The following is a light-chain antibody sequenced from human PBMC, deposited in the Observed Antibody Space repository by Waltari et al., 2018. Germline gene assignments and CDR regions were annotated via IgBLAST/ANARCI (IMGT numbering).Light chain of an antibody. CDR1: SSDVEY. CDR2: DVN. Sequence: QSALTQPRSVSGSPGQSVTISCTGASSDVEYVSWYQHHPGKAPKLMIYDVNKRPPGVPGRFSGSQSGNTASLTISGLQADDEADYYCCSYAGISTFYVFGSGTKVTVL. J-gene: IGLJ1*01. CDR3: CSYAGISTFYV. V-gene: IGLV2-11*01.